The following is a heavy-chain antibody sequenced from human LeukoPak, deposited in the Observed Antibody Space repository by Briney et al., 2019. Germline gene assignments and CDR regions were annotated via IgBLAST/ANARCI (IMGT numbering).Heavy chain of an antibody. J-gene: IGHJ4*02. Sequence: ASVTVSCTASGYTFTSYGISWVRQAPGQGLEWMGWISAYNGNTNYAQKLQGRVTMTTDTSTSTAYMELRSLRSDDTAVYYCARAQSNQQLWYWGQGTLVTVSS. CDR2: ISAYNGNT. CDR1: GYTFTSYG. D-gene: IGHD6-13*01. V-gene: IGHV1-18*01. CDR3: ARAQSNQQLWY.